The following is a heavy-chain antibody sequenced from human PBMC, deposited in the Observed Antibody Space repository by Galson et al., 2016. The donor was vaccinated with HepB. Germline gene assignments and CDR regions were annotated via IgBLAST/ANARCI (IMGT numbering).Heavy chain of an antibody. V-gene: IGHV5-51*01. CDR1: GYIFANYW. CDR2: IYPTDSDT. CDR3: ARHLGEYCTTSSCSLSGLFDP. D-gene: IGHD2-8*01. J-gene: IGHJ5*02. Sequence: QSGAEVKKPGDSLKISCKGSGYIFANYWIGWVRQMPGKGLEWMGVIYPTDSDTKYSPSFQGQVTISADKSIRTSYLQWSSLKASDSAMYYSARHLGEYCTTSSCSLSGLFDPWGQGTLVTVSS.